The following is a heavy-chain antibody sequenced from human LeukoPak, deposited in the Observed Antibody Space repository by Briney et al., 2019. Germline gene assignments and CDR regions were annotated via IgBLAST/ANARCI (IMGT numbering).Heavy chain of an antibody. Sequence: GGSLRLSCAASGFTFSSYGMHWVRQAPGKGLEWVAVISYDGSNKYYADSVKGRFTISRDNSKNTLYLQMNSLRAEDTAAYYCARDGYSFGHDFDYWGQGTLVTVSS. CDR3: ARDGYSFGHDFDY. V-gene: IGHV3-30*03. J-gene: IGHJ4*02. CDR1: GFTFSSYG. D-gene: IGHD5-18*01. CDR2: ISYDGSNK.